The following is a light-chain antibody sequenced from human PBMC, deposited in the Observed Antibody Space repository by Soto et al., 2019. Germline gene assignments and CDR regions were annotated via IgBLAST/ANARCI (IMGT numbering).Light chain of an antibody. CDR3: QQYGGSPLYT. V-gene: IGKV3-20*01. Sequence: EIVLTQSPGTLSLSPGDRATLSGRASQSVSSSDLAWYQQKPGQAPRLLLYGASTRATGIPDRFSGSGSGTDFTLTISRLEPEDFAVYYCQQYGGSPLYTFGQGTKLEIK. CDR2: GAS. J-gene: IGKJ2*01. CDR1: QSVSSSD.